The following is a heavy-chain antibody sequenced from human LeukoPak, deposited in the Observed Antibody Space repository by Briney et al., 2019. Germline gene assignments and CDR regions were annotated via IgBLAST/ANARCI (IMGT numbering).Heavy chain of an antibody. D-gene: IGHD6-19*01. V-gene: IGHV4-4*09. CDR1: GASISSYF. J-gene: IGHJ4*02. Sequence: PSETLSLTCTVSGASISSYFRTWIRQPPGKGLEWLAYIHTSGSTNYNPSLKSRVTISLDTSKSQISLNLTSVTAADTAMYYCARHRRAVPAYYFDYWGPGAPVTVSS. CDR3: ARHRRAVPAYYFDY. CDR2: IHTSGST.